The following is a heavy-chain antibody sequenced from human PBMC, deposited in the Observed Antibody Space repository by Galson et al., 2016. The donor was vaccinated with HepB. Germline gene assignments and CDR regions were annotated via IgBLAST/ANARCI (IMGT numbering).Heavy chain of an antibody. V-gene: IGHV3-21*01. D-gene: IGHD4-17*01. CDR3: ARGYDCGAPKGDY. J-gene: IGHJ4*02. CDR1: GFTFSSYS. Sequence: SLRLSCAASGFTFSSYSMNWVRQAPGKGLEWVSSISSSSYYIYYADSVKGRFTISRDNAKNSLYLQMNSLRAQDTAVYYCARGYDCGAPKGDYWGQGTLVTVSS. CDR2: ISSSSYYI.